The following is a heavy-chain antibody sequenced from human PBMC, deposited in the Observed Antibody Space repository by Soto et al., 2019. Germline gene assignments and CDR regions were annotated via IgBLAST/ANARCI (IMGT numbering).Heavy chain of an antibody. J-gene: IGHJ2*01. CDR3: ARQRYGDSYFDL. D-gene: IGHD4-17*01. Sequence: ASVKVSCKASGGTFSSYAISWVRQAPGQGLEWMGGIIPIFGTANYAQKFQGRVTITADESTSTAYMELSSLRSEDTAVYYCARQRYGDSYFDLWGRGTLVTVSS. V-gene: IGHV1-69*13. CDR2: IIPIFGTA. CDR1: GGTFSSYA.